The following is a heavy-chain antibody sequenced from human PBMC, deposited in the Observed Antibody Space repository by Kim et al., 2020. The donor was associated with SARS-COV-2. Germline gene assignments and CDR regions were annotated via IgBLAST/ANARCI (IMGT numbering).Heavy chain of an antibody. CDR3: AKDGGDYGPKGGAFDI. Sequence: GGSLRLSCAATGFSFGDYSMHWVRQAPGKGLERVSGLNCNRGSIVYADSVNGRFTISRANAKNSLYLQMNSLRAEDTAFYYCAKDGGDYGPKGGAFDIWGQGAMVTVSS. J-gene: IGHJ3*02. V-gene: IGHV3-9*01. CDR2: LNCNRGSI. D-gene: IGHD4-17*01. CDR1: GFSFGDYS.